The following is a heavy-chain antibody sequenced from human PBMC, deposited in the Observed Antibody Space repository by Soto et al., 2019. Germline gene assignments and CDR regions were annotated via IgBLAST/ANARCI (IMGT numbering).Heavy chain of an antibody. CDR3: AREDILGVRSFDY. V-gene: IGHV3-48*02. D-gene: IGHD3-9*01. J-gene: IGHJ4*02. CDR1: GFTFSGYS. Sequence: HPGGSLRLSCAASGFTFSGYSVNWFRQAPGKGLEWVSYISSGSKTRYYAESVKGRFTVSRDNARNSQYLQMNSLRDEDTAVYYCAREDILGVRSFDYWGQGTLVTVSS. CDR2: ISSGSKTR.